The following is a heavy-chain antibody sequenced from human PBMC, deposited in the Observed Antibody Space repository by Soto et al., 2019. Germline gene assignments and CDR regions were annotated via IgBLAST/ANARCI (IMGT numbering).Heavy chain of an antibody. CDR3: ASSSLYGMDV. CDR1: GGSISNYY. CDR2: IHFSGNT. Sequence: PSETLSLTCTVSGGSISNYYWSWIRQSPEKGLEWIAYIHFSGNTNYNPSLKSRVTISIDTSKNQFSLKVGSVTAADTAVYYCASSSLYGMDVWGQGTTVTVSS. J-gene: IGHJ6*02. V-gene: IGHV4-59*08.